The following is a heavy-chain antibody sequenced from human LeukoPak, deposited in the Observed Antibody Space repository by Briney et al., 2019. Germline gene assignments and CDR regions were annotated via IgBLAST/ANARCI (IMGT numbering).Heavy chain of an antibody. D-gene: IGHD2-2*01. CDR3: AKVSRYCSSTSCSHYYYYYGMDV. CDR1: GITFSSYG. V-gene: IGHV3-30*18. J-gene: IGHJ6*02. Sequence: GGSLRLSCAASGITFSSYGMHWVRQAPGKGLEWVAVISYDGSNKYYADSVKGRFTISRDNSKNTLYLQMNSLRAEDTAVYYCAKVSRYCSSTSCSHYYYYYGMDVWGQGTTGTVSS. CDR2: ISYDGSNK.